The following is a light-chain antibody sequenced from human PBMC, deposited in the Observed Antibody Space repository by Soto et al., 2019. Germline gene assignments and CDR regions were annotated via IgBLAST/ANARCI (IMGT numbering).Light chain of an antibody. J-gene: IGKJ4*01. Sequence: EIVMTQSPATLSVSPGGRATLSCRASQTVSSNLAWYQQKPGQAPRLLIYGASTRATGIPARFSGSGSGTEFTLSISSLQSEDFAVYYCQQYNNWPLTFGGGTKVAIK. CDR3: QQYNNWPLT. CDR2: GAS. CDR1: QTVSSN. V-gene: IGKV3-15*01.